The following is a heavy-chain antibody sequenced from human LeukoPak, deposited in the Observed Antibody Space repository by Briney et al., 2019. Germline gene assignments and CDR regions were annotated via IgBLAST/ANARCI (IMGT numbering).Heavy chain of an antibody. V-gene: IGHV3-74*01. CDR1: GFSVSNNY. CDR2: ISTDGSTT. J-gene: IGHJ4*02. Sequence: GGSLRLSCAASGFSVSNNYMNWVRQVPGKGLEWVSRISTDGSTTTYADSVKGRFTISRDNAKDTLYLQMNSLRAEDTAVYYCASPRLDYVWGTYLDYWGQGSLVTVSS. D-gene: IGHD3-16*02. CDR3: ASPRLDYVWGTYLDY.